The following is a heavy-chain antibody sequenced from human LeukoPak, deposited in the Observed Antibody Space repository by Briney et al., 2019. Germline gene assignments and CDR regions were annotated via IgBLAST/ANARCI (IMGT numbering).Heavy chain of an antibody. Sequence: ASVKVSCKASGYTFTSYGITWVRQAPGQGLEWMGWVSGYNGQTNYAQKFQGRVTLTTDTSTSTAYMELRSLRSDDTAVYYCARALYQWELLLIGYWGQGTLVTVSS. CDR3: ARALYQWELLLIGY. J-gene: IGHJ4*02. D-gene: IGHD1-26*01. V-gene: IGHV1-18*01. CDR1: GYTFTSYG. CDR2: VSGYNGQT.